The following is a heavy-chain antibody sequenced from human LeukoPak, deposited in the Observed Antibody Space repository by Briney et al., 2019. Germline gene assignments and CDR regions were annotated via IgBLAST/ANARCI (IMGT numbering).Heavy chain of an antibody. CDR3: ARDVAELRYFPPDFDY. V-gene: IGHV3-21*01. CDR1: GFTFSSYS. D-gene: IGHD3-9*01. J-gene: IGHJ4*02. Sequence: GGSLRLSCAASGFTFSSYSMNWVRQAPGKGLEWVSSISSSSSYIYYADSVKGRFTISRDNAKNSLYLQMNSLRAEDTAVYYCARDVAELRYFPPDFDYWGQGTLVTVSS. CDR2: ISSSSSYI.